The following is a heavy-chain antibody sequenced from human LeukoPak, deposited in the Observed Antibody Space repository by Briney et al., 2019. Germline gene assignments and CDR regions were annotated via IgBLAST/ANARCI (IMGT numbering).Heavy chain of an antibody. J-gene: IGHJ4*02. CDR1: GFTFSSSW. CDR3: TRSRRDGNDY. D-gene: IGHD5-24*01. CDR2: INEDGSAK. Sequence: PGGSLRLSCAASGFTFSSSWMSWVRQAPGKGLEWVANINEDGSAKYYVDSVKGRFTISRDNAKRSLDLQVNSLRAEDTAVYYCTRSRRDGNDYWGRGTLVTVSS. V-gene: IGHV3-7*01.